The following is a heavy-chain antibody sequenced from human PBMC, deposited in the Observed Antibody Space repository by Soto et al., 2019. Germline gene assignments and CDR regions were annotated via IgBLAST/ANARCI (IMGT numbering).Heavy chain of an antibody. CDR1: GDSVSSNSAA. CDR2: TYYRSKWYN. CDR3: ARDNIVVVESYGFYYGMDV. D-gene: IGHD2-2*01. Sequence: PSQTLSLTCAISGDSVSSNSAAWNWIRQSPSRGLEWLGRTYYRSKWYNDYAVSVKSRITINPDTSKNQFSLQLNSVTPEDTAVYYCARDNIVVVESYGFYYGMDVGGQGTTVTVPS. V-gene: IGHV6-1*01. J-gene: IGHJ6*02.